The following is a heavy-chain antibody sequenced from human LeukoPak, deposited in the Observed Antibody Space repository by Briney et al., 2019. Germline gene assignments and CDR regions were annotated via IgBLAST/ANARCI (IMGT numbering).Heavy chain of an antibody. D-gene: IGHD2/OR15-2a*01. V-gene: IGHV1-18*01. CDR2: ISAYNGKT. CDR3: ARVNYLRPSDYMDV. CDR1: GYTFSIYG. Sequence: ASVKVSCKSSGYTFSIYGFTWVRHAPGQGLGWMGWISAYNGKTLYAEKFQGRVTMTTDTATSTVYMELRSLRSDDTAVYYCARVNYLRPSDYMDVWGKGTTVTVSS. J-gene: IGHJ6*03.